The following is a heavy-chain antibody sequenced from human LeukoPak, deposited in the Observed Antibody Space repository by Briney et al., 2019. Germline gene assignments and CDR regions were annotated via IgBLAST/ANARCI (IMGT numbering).Heavy chain of an antibody. CDR3: ARGGTAFDY. V-gene: IGHV4-59*01. CDR2: IYYSGGT. CDR1: GGSISSYY. Sequence: SETLSLTCTVSGGSISSYYWSWIRQSPGKGLERVGYIYYSGGTNYSPSLKSRVTISVDTSKNQFSLKLTSVTAADTAVYYCARGGTAFDYWGQGTLVTVSS. D-gene: IGHD3-16*01. J-gene: IGHJ4*02.